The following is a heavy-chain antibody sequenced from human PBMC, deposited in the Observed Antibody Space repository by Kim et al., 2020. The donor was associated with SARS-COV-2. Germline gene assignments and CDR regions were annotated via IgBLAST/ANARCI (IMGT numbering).Heavy chain of an antibody. V-gene: IGHV1-18*01. D-gene: IGHD3-9*01. J-gene: IGHJ4*02. CDR3: ARDRRLLRYFDYYFDY. Sequence: KLQGRVTMPTDTSTSTAYMELRSLRSDDTAVYYCARDRRLLRYFDYYFDYWGQGTLVTVSS.